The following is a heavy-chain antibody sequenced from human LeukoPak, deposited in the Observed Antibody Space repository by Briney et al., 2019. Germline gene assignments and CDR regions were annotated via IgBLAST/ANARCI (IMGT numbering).Heavy chain of an antibody. D-gene: IGHD4-17*01. CDR1: GGSVSSDSYY. Sequence: SETLSLTCTVSGGSVSSDSYYWTWIRQPAGKGLELIGRIYASGSANYNPSLKSRVTISVDKSKNQFSLKLGSVPAADTALYYCVRTVYGDYGDSWGQGTLVTVSS. CDR3: VRTVYGDYGDS. J-gene: IGHJ4*02. V-gene: IGHV4-61*02. CDR2: IYASGSA.